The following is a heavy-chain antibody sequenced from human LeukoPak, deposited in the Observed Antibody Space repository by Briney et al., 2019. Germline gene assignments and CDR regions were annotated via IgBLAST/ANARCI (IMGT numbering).Heavy chain of an antibody. V-gene: IGHV5-51*01. Sequence: GESLKISCKGSGYSFTSYWIGWVRQMPGKGLEWMGIIYPGDSDTRYSPSFQGQVTISADKSISTAYLQWSSLKASDTAMYYRARQNIVVVPAATNYYGMDVWGQGTTVTVSS. CDR2: IYPGDSDT. CDR3: ARQNIVVVPAATNYYGMDV. J-gene: IGHJ6*02. CDR1: GYSFTSYW. D-gene: IGHD2-2*01.